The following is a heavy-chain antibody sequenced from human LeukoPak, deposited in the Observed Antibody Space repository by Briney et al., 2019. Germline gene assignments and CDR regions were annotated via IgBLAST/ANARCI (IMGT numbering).Heavy chain of an antibody. CDR1: GFTFSSYS. CDR2: ISSSSSYI. J-gene: IGHJ4*02. CDR3: ARDGLIVGAASPFDY. Sequence: PGGSLRLSCAASGFTFSSYSMNWVRQAPGKGLEWVSSISSSSSYIYYADSVKGRFTISRDNAKNSLYLQMNSLRDEDTAVYYCARDGLIVGAASPFDYWGQGTLVTVSS. D-gene: IGHD1-26*01. V-gene: IGHV3-21*01.